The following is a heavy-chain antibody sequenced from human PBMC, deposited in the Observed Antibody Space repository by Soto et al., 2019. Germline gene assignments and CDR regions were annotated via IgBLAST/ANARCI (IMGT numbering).Heavy chain of an antibody. Sequence: SETLSLTCTVSGGSVSSGTHYWSWIRQPPGKRLEWIGYIYYRGTTTYNPSLESRVTISVDTSKNQFSLKLSSLTAADTAVYYCVRDPHNYGVPAGGMDVWGQGTTVTVSS. J-gene: IGHJ6*02. V-gene: IGHV4-61*01. D-gene: IGHD4-17*01. CDR3: VRDPHNYGVPAGGMDV. CDR2: IYYRGTT. CDR1: GGSVSSGTHY.